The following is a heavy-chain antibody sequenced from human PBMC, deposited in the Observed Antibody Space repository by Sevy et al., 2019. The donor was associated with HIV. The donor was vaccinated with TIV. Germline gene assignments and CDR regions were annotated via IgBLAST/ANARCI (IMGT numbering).Heavy chain of an antibody. J-gene: IGHJ6*02. D-gene: IGHD2-21*02. V-gene: IGHV4-30-4*01. CDR3: ASEFRNCGGDCYSGYYYYYGMDV. Sequence: TLSLTCTVSGGSISSGDYYWSWIRQPPGKGLEWIGYIYYSGSTYYNPSLKSRVTISVDTSKNQFSLKLSSVTAADTAVDYCASEFRNCGGDCYSGYYYYYGMDVWGQGTTVTVSS. CDR1: GGSISSGDYY. CDR2: IYYSGST.